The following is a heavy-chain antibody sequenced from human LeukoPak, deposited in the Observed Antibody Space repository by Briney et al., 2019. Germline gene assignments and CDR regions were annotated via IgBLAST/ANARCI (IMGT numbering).Heavy chain of an antibody. CDR2: INHSGST. Sequence: SETLSLTCAVYGGSFSGYYWSWIRQPPGKGLEWIGEINHSGSTNYNPSLKSRVTISVDTSKNQFSLKLSSVTAADTAVYYCARKTGDSSSSRFDYWGQGTLVTVSS. D-gene: IGHD6-6*01. J-gene: IGHJ4*02. CDR3: ARKTGDSSSSRFDY. CDR1: GGSFSGYY. V-gene: IGHV4-34*01.